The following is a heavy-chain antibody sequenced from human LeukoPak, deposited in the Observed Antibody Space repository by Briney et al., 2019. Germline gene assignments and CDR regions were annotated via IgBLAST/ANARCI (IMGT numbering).Heavy chain of an antibody. Sequence: ASVKVSCKASGYTFTTYGFSWVRQAPGQGLEWMGYIKSYTKYAEKFQDRFTMTTDTSTNTAYMELRSLTSDDTAVYYCARDRGDSSGAYWGQGTLATVSS. CDR2: IKSYT. CDR1: GYTFTTYG. D-gene: IGHD6-19*01. V-gene: IGHV1-18*01. CDR3: ARDRGDSSGAY. J-gene: IGHJ4*02.